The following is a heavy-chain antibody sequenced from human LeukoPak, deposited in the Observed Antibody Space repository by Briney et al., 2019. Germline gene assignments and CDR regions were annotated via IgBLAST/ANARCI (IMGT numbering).Heavy chain of an antibody. CDR1: GFTFSIYW. CDR2: IKQDGSEK. Sequence: GGSLRLSCAASGFTFSIYWMTWVRQAPGKGLEWVANIKQDGSEKYYVDSVKGRFTISRDNVKNSLYLQMNSLRAEDTAMYYCSTGAPVDYSGSPLGGWSQGTLVTVSS. D-gene: IGHD6-13*01. J-gene: IGHJ4*02. CDR3: STGAPVDYSGSPLGG. V-gene: IGHV3-7*05.